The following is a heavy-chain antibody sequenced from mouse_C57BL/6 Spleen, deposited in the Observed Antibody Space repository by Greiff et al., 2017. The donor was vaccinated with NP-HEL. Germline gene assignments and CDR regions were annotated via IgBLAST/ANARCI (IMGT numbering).Heavy chain of an antibody. D-gene: IGHD1-1*01. CDR2: ISGGGGNT. CDR1: GFTFSSYT. J-gene: IGHJ3*01. V-gene: IGHV5-9*01. Sequence: EVKVVESGGGLVKPGGSLKLSCAASGFTFSSYTMSWVRQTPEKRLEWVATISGGGGNTYYPDSVKGRFTISRDNAKNTLYLQMSSLRSEDTALYYCARRGYYDPFAYWGQGTLVTVSA. CDR3: ARRGYYDPFAY.